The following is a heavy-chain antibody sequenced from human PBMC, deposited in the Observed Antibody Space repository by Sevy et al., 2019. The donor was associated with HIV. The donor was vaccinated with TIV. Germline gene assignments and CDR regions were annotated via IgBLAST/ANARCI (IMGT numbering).Heavy chain of an antibody. J-gene: IGHJ4*02. V-gene: IGHV4-34*01. Sequence: SETLSLTCAVYGGSFSGYYWSWIRQPPGKGLEWIGEINHSGSTNYNPSLKSRVTISVDTSKNQFSLKLSSVTAADTAVYYCARGAPNCSGGSCYSGDFDYWSQGTLVTVSS. CDR2: INHSGST. CDR3: ARGAPNCSGGSCYSGDFDY. D-gene: IGHD2-15*01. CDR1: GGSFSGYY.